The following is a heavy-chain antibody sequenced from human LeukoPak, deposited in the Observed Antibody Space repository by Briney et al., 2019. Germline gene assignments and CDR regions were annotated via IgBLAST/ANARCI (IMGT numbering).Heavy chain of an antibody. J-gene: IGHJ6*02. CDR3: ARGHSHFGVVRKGKPDYYYYYGMDV. D-gene: IGHD3-3*01. Sequence: ASVKVSCKASGYTFTSYDIHWVRQATGQGLEWMGWMNPNSGNTGYAQKFQGRVTMTRNTSISTAYMELSSLRSEDTAVYYCARGHSHFGVVRKGKPDYYYYYGMDVWGQGTTVTVSS. V-gene: IGHV1-8*01. CDR1: GYTFTSYD. CDR2: MNPNSGNT.